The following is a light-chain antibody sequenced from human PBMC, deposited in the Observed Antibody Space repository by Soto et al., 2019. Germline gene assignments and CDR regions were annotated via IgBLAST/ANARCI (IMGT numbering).Light chain of an antibody. J-gene: IGKJ4*01. CDR3: QQYHTWPIT. CDR1: QSVSTN. V-gene: IGKV3-15*01. Sequence: EIVMTQSPATLSVSPGERATLSCRASQSVSTNLAWYQQKPGQAPRLLIYSASTRATGIPARFSGSGSGTEFTLTISSLQSEDCAIYYCQQYHTWPITFGGGTKVEIK. CDR2: SAS.